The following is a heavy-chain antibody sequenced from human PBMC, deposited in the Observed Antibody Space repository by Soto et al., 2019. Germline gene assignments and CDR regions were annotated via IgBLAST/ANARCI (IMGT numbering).Heavy chain of an antibody. CDR2: ISYDGSNK. CDR1: GFTFSSYA. Sequence: GGSLRLSCAASGFTFSSYAMHWVRQAPGKGLEWVAVISYDGSNKYYADSVKGRFTISRDNSKNTLYLQMNSLRAEDTAVYYCARDAITIFGVVGWNYFDYWGQGTLVTVSS. J-gene: IGHJ4*02. D-gene: IGHD3-3*01. CDR3: ARDAITIFGVVGWNYFDY. V-gene: IGHV3-30-3*01.